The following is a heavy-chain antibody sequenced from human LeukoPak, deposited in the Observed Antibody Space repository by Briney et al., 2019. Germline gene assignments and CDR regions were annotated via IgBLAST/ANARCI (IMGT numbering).Heavy chain of an antibody. Sequence: SETLSLTCTVSGGSISSYYWSWIRQPARKGLEWIGRIYTSGSTNYNPSLKSRVTMSVDTSKNQFSLKLSSVTAADTAVYYCARELAYRTIFGVVNRYYYYGMDVWGQGTTVTVSS. V-gene: IGHV4-4*07. CDR2: IYTSGST. D-gene: IGHD3-3*01. CDR3: ARELAYRTIFGVVNRYYYYGMDV. J-gene: IGHJ6*02. CDR1: GGSISSYY.